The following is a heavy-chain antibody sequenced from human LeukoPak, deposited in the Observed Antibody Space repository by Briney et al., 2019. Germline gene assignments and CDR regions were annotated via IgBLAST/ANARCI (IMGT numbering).Heavy chain of an antibody. CDR1: GDSISSSSYY. V-gene: IGHV4-39*01. D-gene: IGHD2-15*01. CDR2: IYYSGST. J-gene: IGHJ6*03. Sequence: SETLSLTCTVSGDSISSSSYYWGWIRQPPGKGLEWIGTIYYSGSTNYNPSLKSRVTISVDTSKNQFSLKLSSVTAADTAVYYCARLESSGGSCYSCYYYYYMDVWGKGTTVTISS. CDR3: ARLESSGGSCYSCYYYYYMDV.